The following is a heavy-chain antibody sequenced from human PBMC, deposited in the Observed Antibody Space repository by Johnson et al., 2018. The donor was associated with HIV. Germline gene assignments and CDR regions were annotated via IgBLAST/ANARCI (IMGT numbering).Heavy chain of an antibody. J-gene: IGHJ3*02. V-gene: IGHV3-9*01. CDR2: ISWKSGSI. CDR3: AREPSIAAAGGDGAFDI. D-gene: IGHD6-13*01. Sequence: VQLVESGGGLVQPGRSLRLSCAASGFTFDDYAMHWVRQAPGKGLEWVSGISWKSGSIGYADSVKGRFTISRDNAKNSLYLQMNSLRAEDTAVYYCAREPSIAAAGGDGAFDIWGQGTMVTVSS. CDR1: GFTFDDYA.